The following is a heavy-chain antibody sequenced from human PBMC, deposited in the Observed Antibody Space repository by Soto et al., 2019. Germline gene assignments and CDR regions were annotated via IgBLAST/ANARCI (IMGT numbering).Heavy chain of an antibody. CDR3: ARDPHNYGVPAGGMDV. CDR2: IYYRGTP. Sequence: QVQLVESGGGLVKPGGSLRLSCAASGFAFSDPYMSWIRQPPGKGLEWIGYIYYRGTPDYNPSLKCRAAISVDTSKHQFSLTLSSVTAADTAVYYCARDPHNYGVPAGGMDVWGQGTTVTVSS. J-gene: IGHJ6*02. D-gene: IGHD4-17*01. V-gene: IGHV4-59*11. CDR1: GFAFSDPY.